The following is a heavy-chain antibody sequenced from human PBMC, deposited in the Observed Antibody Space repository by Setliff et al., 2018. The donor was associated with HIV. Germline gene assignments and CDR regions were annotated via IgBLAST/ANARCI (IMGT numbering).Heavy chain of an antibody. V-gene: IGHV4-34*12. J-gene: IGHJ3*02. D-gene: IGHD5-12*01. CDR3: ARLFQWMSSSFDI. CDR1: GGSFSGYY. Sequence: SETLSLTCAVYGGSFSGYYWSWIRQPPGTGLVWIGEIIHSGSTNYNPSLKSLVTISVETSKSQFSLKLNSVTAADTGVYYCARLFQWMSSSFDIWGQGTVVTVSS. CDR2: IIHSGST.